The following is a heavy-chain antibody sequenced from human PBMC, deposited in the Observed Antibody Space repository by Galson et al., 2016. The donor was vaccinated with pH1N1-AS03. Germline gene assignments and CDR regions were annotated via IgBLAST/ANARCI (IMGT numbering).Heavy chain of an antibody. D-gene: IGHD6-13*01. V-gene: IGHV3-73*01. CDR3: TRHPRRAAGGLGGFDP. CDR1: GFNFSASA. J-gene: IGHJ5*02. CDR2: IRAKAYNYAT. Sequence: SLRLSCEASGFNFSASAMHWVRQTSGKGLEWIGRIRAKAYNYATEYAAPVRGRFTISKDDSKNTAFLQMNSLKIEDTAVYYCTRHPRRAAGGLGGFDPWGQGTLVTVSS.